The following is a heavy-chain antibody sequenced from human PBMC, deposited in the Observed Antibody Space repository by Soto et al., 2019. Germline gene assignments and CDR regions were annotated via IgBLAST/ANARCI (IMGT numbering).Heavy chain of an antibody. D-gene: IGHD5-12*01. CDR1: GFSVTANY. CDR2: IYSGGIT. V-gene: IGHV3-53*01. Sequence: EVQVVESGGGLIQPGGSLRLSCEVSGFSVTANYMSWVRQAPGKGLEWVSVIYSGGITYYIDSVKGRFSISRDISKNTRYLQMNSRRAEDTAVYYCHGYGYWGQGTLVTVSS. J-gene: IGHJ4*02. CDR3: HGYGY.